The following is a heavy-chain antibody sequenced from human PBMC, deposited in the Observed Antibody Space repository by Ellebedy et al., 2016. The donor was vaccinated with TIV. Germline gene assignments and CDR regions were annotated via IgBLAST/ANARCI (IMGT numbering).Heavy chain of an antibody. J-gene: IGHJ6*02. CDR1: GFIVSDNY. Sequence: GESLKISCTASGFIVSDNYMNWVRQAPGKGLEWVSVIYSGGATSYADSVKGRFTISRHSSSNTLYLQMNALRADDTAVYYCAGGTGSYDREAGYFSYGMDVWGQGTTVTVSS. CDR2: IYSGGAT. CDR3: AGGTGSYDREAGYFSYGMDV. D-gene: IGHD3-10*01. V-gene: IGHV3-53*04.